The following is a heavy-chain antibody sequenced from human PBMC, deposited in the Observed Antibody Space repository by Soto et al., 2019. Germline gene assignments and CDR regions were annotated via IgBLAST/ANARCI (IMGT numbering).Heavy chain of an antibody. CDR2: IIPIFGTA. Sequence: QVQLVQSGAEVKKPGSSVKVSCKASGGTFSSYAISWVRQAPGQGLEWMGGIIPIFGTANYAQKFQGRVTIPAAESTSTAYMELSSLSSEDTAVYYCASDGGRGGLAYWGQGTLVTVSS. CDR3: ASDGGRGGLAY. CDR1: GGTFSSYA. J-gene: IGHJ4*02. V-gene: IGHV1-69*12. D-gene: IGHD2-15*01.